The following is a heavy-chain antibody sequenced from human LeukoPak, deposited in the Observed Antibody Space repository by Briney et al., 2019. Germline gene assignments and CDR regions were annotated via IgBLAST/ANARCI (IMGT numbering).Heavy chain of an antibody. Sequence: GGSLRLSCAASGFTFSSYGMHWVRQAPGKGLEWVAVISYDGSYKHDADSVKGRFTISRDNSKNTLYLQMNSLRAEDTAMYYCAKESDSAGACDFWGQGTLVTVPS. J-gene: IGHJ4*02. CDR1: GFTFSSYG. D-gene: IGHD2-21*02. V-gene: IGHV3-30*18. CDR3: AKESDSAGACDF. CDR2: ISYDGSYK.